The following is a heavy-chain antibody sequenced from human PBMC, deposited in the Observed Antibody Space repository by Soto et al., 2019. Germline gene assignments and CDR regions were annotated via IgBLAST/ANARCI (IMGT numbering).Heavy chain of an antibody. CDR3: ARRTWGMDV. D-gene: IGHD2-8*01. CDR2: IFHSGNT. V-gene: IGHV4-4*02. CDR1: SGSIDTTNW. Sequence: QVQLQESGPGLVKPSGTLSLTCAVSSGSIDTTNWWSWVRQPPGKGLEWIGEIFHSGNTYYNPSLASRVTISVDTYKNQFSLNLRSVTAADTAVYYCARRTWGMDVWGQWTTVTVSS. J-gene: IGHJ6*02.